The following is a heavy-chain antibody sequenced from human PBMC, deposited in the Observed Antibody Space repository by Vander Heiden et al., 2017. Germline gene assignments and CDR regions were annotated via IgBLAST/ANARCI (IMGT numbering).Heavy chain of an antibody. J-gene: IGHJ3*02. CDR3: ARELTHDAFNI. Sequence: EVQLVESGRGLVQPGGSLRLSCAASGFTFSSYWMHWVRQTPGRGLVWVSRINSDGSSTSYADAVKGRFTISRDSAKSTLYLQMNSLRAEDTAVYYCARELTHDAFNIWGQGTMVSVS. CDR2: INSDGSST. V-gene: IGHV3-74*01. CDR1: GFTFSSYW.